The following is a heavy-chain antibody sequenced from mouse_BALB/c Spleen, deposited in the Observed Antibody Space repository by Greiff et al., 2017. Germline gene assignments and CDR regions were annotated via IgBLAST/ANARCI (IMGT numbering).Heavy chain of an antibody. CDR2: ISSGGST. CDR1: GFTFSSYA. CDR3: ARRGYRYEGAMDY. J-gene: IGHJ4*01. Sequence: EVKLVESGGGLVKPGGSLKLSCAASGFTFSSYAMSWVRQTPEKRLEWVASISSGGSTYYPDSVKGRFTISRDNARNILYLQMSSLRSEDTAMYYCARRGYRYEGAMDYWGQGTSVTVSS. D-gene: IGHD2-14*01. V-gene: IGHV5-6-5*01.